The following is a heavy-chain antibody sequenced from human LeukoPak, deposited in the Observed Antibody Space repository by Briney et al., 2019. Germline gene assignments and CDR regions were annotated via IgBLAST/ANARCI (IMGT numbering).Heavy chain of an antibody. CDR3: ARALGSGSNPRAFDI. CDR1: GVSISSSNSY. V-gene: IGHV4-39*01. Sequence: SETLSLTCTVSGVSISSSNSYWGWIRQPPGKGLEWIGSIYYSGNTYYNASLKSQVSISIDTSKNQFSLRLTSVTAADTAVYYCARALGSGSNPRAFDIWGQGTMVTVSS. J-gene: IGHJ3*02. CDR2: IYYSGNT. D-gene: IGHD3-10*01.